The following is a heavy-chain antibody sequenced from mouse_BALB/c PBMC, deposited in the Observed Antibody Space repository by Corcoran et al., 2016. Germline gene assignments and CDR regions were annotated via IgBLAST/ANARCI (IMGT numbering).Heavy chain of an antibody. CDR1: GYSITSGYY. V-gene: IGHV3-6*02. Sequence: DVQLQESGPGLVKPSQSLSLTCSVTGYSITSGYYWNWIRQFPGNKLEWMGYISYDGSNNYNPSLKNRISITRDTSKNKFFLKLNSVTTEDTATYYCATGTYFDFLGAGTTVTVSS. J-gene: IGHJ1*01. CDR2: ISYDGSN. D-gene: IGHD4-1*01. CDR3: ATGTYFDF.